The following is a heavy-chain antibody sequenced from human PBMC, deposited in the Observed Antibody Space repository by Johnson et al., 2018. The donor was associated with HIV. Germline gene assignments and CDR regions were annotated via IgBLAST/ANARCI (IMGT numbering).Heavy chain of an antibody. CDR1: GFTFSSYA. CDR2: ISYDGSNK. J-gene: IGHJ3*02. Sequence: QMLLVESGGGVVQPGRSLRLSCAASGFTFSSYAMHWVRQAPGKGLEWVAVISYDGSNKYYADSVKGRFTISRDTSKNPLYLQMNSLRAEDTAVYYCARGGFMIVVGDAFDIWGQGTMVTVSS. D-gene: IGHD3-22*01. V-gene: IGHV3-30*14. CDR3: ARGGFMIVVGDAFDI.